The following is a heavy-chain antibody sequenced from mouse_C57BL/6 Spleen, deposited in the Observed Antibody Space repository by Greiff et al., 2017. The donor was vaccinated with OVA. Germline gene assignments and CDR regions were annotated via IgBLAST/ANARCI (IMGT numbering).Heavy chain of an antibody. CDR2: ISYDGSN. D-gene: IGHD2-2*01. Sequence: EVQLQQSGPGLVKPSQSLSLTCSVTGYSITSGYYWNWIRQFPGNTLAWMGYISYDGSNNYNPSLKNRISITRDTAKNQFFLKLNSVTTEDTATYYCAREGYDEAYWGQGTLVTVSA. CDR3: AREGYDEAY. J-gene: IGHJ3*01. CDR1: GYSITSGYY. V-gene: IGHV3-6*01.